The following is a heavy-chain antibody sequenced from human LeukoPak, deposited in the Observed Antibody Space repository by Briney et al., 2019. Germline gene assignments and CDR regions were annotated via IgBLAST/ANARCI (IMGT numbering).Heavy chain of an antibody. D-gene: IGHD1-26*01. V-gene: IGHV3-43*02. CDR2: INENGDIA. J-gene: IGHJ4*02. CDR3: AKARWEPNSDY. Sequence: VGSLRLSCAASGFTFDDYAMHWVRQGPGKSLEWVSLINENGDIAYYGDSVRGRFTVSRDNAKNSLYLQMNSLTTEDTALYYCAKARWEPNSDYWGQGTLVTVSS. CDR1: GFTFDDYA.